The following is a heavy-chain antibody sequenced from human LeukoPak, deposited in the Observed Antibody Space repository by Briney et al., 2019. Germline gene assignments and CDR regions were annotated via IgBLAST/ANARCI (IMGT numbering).Heavy chain of an antibody. CDR2: ISDSGGTT. V-gene: IGHV3-23*01. J-gene: IGHJ4*02. Sequence: GGSLRLSCAASGFTFSSYAMSWVRHAPGEELEWVSAISDSGGTTYYADSVKGRFTISRDNSKNTLSLQMNSLRADDTAVYYCAKDESSGYYFFDYWGQGTLVTVSS. CDR3: AKDESSGYYFFDY. CDR1: GFTFSSYA. D-gene: IGHD3-22*01.